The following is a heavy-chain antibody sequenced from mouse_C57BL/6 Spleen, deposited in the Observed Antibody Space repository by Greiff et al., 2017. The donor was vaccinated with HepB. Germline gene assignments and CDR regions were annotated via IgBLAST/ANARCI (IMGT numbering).Heavy chain of an antibody. J-gene: IGHJ2*01. CDR2: ILPGSGST. CDR3: ARVGIYYGSSLYYFDY. CDR1: GYTFTGYW. Sequence: VKLMESGAELMKPGASVKLSCKATGYTFTGYWIEWVKQRPGHGLEWIGEILPGSGSTNYNEKFKGKATFTADTSSNTAYMQLSSLTTEDSAIYYCARVGIYYGSSLYYFDYWGQGTTLTVSS. D-gene: IGHD1-1*01. V-gene: IGHV1-9*01.